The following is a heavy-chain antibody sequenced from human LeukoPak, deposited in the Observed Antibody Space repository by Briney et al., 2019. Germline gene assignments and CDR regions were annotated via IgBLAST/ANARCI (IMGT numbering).Heavy chain of an antibody. CDR3: ASPALPAAKDPNAFDI. Sequence: ASVKVSCKASGYTFTSYGISWVRQAPGQGLEWMGWISAYNGNTNYAQKLQGRVTMTTDTSTCTAYMELSSLRSEDTAVYYCASPALPAAKDPNAFDIWGQGTMVTVSS. V-gene: IGHV1-18*01. J-gene: IGHJ3*02. D-gene: IGHD2-2*01. CDR2: ISAYNGNT. CDR1: GYTFTSYG.